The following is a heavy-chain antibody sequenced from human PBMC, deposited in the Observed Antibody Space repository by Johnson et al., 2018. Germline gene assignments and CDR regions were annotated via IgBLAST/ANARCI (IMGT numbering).Heavy chain of an antibody. CDR1: GFIFSNYG. J-gene: IGHJ6*02. CDR2: ISYDGTNK. Sequence: QVQLVDSGGGVVQPGRSLRLSYAASGFIFSNYGMHWVRQAPGKGLEWVAIISYDGTNKYFGDFVKGRFTISRDNSKITLYIQLDNLRAEDTAVYYCAKDLDYAGRVWCHNYGMDGWGQGTSVTVSS. V-gene: IGHV3-30*18. CDR3: AKDLDYAGRVWCHNYGMDG. D-gene: IGHD4/OR15-4a*01.